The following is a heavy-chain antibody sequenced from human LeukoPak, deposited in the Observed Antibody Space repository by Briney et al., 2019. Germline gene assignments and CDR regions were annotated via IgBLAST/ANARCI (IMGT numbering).Heavy chain of an antibody. D-gene: IGHD6-19*01. J-gene: IGHJ4*02. Sequence: GGFLRLSCAASGFTFSSYSMNWVRQAPGKGLEWVSYISNSGSTTYYADSVEGRFTISRDNAKNSLYLQMNSLRVEDTAVYYRARGGTAVARGEYWGQGTLVTVSS. CDR1: GFTFSSYS. CDR3: ARGGTAVARGEY. V-gene: IGHV3-48*01. CDR2: ISNSGSTT.